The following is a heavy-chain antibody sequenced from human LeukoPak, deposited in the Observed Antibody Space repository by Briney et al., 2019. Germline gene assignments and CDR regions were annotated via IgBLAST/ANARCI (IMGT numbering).Heavy chain of an antibody. D-gene: IGHD3-9*01. CDR2: ISSSSSYI. Sequence: GGSLRLSCAASGFTFSSYSMNWVRQAPGKGLEWVSSISSSSSYIYYADSVKGRFTISRDNAKNSLYLQMNSLRAEDTAVYYCARAGGNFDWLLYNYFDYWGQGTLVTVSS. V-gene: IGHV3-21*01. CDR1: GFTFSSYS. CDR3: ARAGGNFDWLLYNYFDY. J-gene: IGHJ4*02.